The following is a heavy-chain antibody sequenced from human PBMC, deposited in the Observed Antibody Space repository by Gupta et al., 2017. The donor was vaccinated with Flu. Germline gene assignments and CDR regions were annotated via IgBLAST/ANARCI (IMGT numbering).Heavy chain of an antibody. D-gene: IGHD3-22*01. J-gene: IGHJ4*02. CDR1: SSYE. CDR2: ISSNGDAV. Sequence: SSYEMNWVRQAPGKGLQWVSFISSNGDAVHYTDSVKGRFTIARDNAKNSLYRQMNSLRAEDTAVYYCVRDHYFDSIGSFDYWGQGTLVTVSS. CDR3: VRDHYFDSIGSFDY. V-gene: IGHV3-48*03.